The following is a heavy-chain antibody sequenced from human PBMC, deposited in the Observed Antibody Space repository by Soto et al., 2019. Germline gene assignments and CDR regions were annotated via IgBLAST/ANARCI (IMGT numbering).Heavy chain of an antibody. CDR2: ISGSGGST. J-gene: IGHJ3*02. CDR3: ARKGPPRDAFDI. V-gene: IGHV3-23*01. Sequence: PGGSLRLSCAASGFTFSSYAMSWVRQAPGKGPEWVSAISGSGGSTYYADSVKGRFTISRDNSNNTLYLQMNSLRAEDTAIYYCARKGPPRDAFDIWGQGTMVTVSS. CDR1: GFTFSSYA.